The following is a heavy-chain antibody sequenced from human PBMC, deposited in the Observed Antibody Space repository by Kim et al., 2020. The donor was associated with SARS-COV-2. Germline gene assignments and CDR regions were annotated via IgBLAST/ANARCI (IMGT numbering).Heavy chain of an antibody. CDR3: ARLPPQGSSGYRGAFDI. V-gene: IGHV5-51*01. CDR1: GYSFTSYW. Sequence: GGSLKISCKGSGYSFTSYWIGWVRQMPGKGLEWMGIIYPGDSDTRYSPSFQGQVTISADKSISTAYLQWSSLKASDTAMYYCARLPPQGSSGYRGAFDIWGQGTMVTVSS. CDR2: IYPGDSDT. D-gene: IGHD3-22*01. J-gene: IGHJ3*02.